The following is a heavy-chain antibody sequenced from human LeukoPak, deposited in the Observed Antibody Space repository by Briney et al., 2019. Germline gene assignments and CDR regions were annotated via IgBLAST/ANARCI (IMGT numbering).Heavy chain of an antibody. V-gene: IGHV3-43D*03. CDR1: GFTFDDFA. CDR2: ISWNGNNI. CDR3: AKETITMIVD. J-gene: IGHJ1*01. Sequence: GGSLRLSCSASGFTFDDFARHWVRQSPGQSLEWVSLISWNGNNINYADSVKGRFTISRDNNRNSLFLQMNSLRAEDTAFYYCAKETITMIVDWGQGTLVTVSS. D-gene: IGHD3-22*01.